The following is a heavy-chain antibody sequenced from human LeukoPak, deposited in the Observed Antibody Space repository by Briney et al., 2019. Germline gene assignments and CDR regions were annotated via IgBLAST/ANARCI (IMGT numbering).Heavy chain of an antibody. J-gene: IGHJ4*02. CDR2: IKQDGSEK. V-gene: IGHV3-7*01. CDR3: ARTAVAGSLDY. D-gene: IGHD6-19*01. CDR1: GFTFSSYW. Sequence: GGSLRLSCAASGFTFSSYWMSWVRQAPGKGLEWVANIKQDGSEKYYVDSVKGRFTISRDNAKISLYLQMNSLRDEDTAVYYCARTAVAGSLDYWGQGTLVTVSS.